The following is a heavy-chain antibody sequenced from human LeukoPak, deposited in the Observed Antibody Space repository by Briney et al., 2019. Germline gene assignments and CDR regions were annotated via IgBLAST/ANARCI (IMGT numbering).Heavy chain of an antibody. Sequence: SETLSLTCTVSGGSISSYYWSWIRQPPGKGLEWIGYIYYSGSTNYNPSLKSRVTISVDTSKNQFSLKLSSVTAADTAVYYCEREGPNWSTPRGQGTLVPVS. J-gene: IGHJ5*02. CDR2: IYYSGST. V-gene: IGHV4-59*12. CDR3: EREGPNWSTP. CDR1: GGSISSYY.